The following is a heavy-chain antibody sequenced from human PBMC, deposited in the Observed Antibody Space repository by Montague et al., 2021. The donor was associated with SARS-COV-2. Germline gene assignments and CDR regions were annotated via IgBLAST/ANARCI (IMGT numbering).Heavy chain of an antibody. V-gene: IGHV4-39*01. CDR2: IYYSGST. Sequence: SETLSLTCDVSGDSIRGATYYWAWIRQPPGRGLEWIGNIYYSGSTMYNPSLKSRVTMSVNTSTNQFSLHLNLVTAADTAVHYCARRLTGLEPPFDPWGQGTLVIVSS. D-gene: IGHD1-1*01. CDR1: GDSIRGATYY. CDR3: ARRLTGLEPPFDP. J-gene: IGHJ5*02.